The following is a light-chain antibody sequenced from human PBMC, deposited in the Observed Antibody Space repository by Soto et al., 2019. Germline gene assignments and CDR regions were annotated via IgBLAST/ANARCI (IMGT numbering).Light chain of an antibody. CDR2: GAS. Sequence: EFVLTQSPGTLSLSPGERAILCCRASQSVTSTYIAWYQQKPGQAPRLLIYGASSRATGIPDRFSGSGSGTDFTLTISRLEAEDFAVYYCQYYGSSPPTTFGQGTKLEIK. CDR1: QSVTSTY. CDR3: QYYGSSPPTT. V-gene: IGKV3-20*01. J-gene: IGKJ2*01.